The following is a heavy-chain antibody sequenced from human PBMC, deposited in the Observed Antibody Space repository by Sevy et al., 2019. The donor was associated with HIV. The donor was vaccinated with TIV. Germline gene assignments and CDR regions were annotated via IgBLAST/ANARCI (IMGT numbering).Heavy chain of an antibody. CDR1: GFTFSTYG. CDR3: AKVLHIVVVPAAIDYYYGMDV. D-gene: IGHD2-2*01. Sequence: GGSLRLSCAASGFTFSTYGMHWVRQAPGRGLEWVAFMRFDGTIKYHTDSVKGRFTISRDNSKNTLYLQMNSLKTEATAVYFCAKVLHIVVVPAAIDYYYGMDVWGQGTTVTVSS. CDR2: MRFDGTIK. V-gene: IGHV3-30*02. J-gene: IGHJ6*02.